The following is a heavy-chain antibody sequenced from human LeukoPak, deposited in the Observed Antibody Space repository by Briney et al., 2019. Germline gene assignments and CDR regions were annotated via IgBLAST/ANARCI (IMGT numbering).Heavy chain of an antibody. D-gene: IGHD2-2*01. CDR1: GGSITSSNYY. CDR3: ARQYGCSSTSCFRNWFYP. CDR2: IYYSGST. J-gene: IGHJ5*02. V-gene: IGHV4-39*01. Sequence: SETLSLTCTVSGGSITSSNYYWGWIRQSPGKGLEWIGSIYYSGSTYYNPSLKSRVTISVDTSKNQFSLKLSSVTAADTAVFYCARQYGCSSTSCFRNWFYPWGQGTLVTVSS.